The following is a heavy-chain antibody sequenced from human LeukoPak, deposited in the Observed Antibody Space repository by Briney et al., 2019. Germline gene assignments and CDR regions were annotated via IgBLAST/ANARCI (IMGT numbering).Heavy chain of an antibody. J-gene: IGHJ4*02. CDR1: GYTFTGYY. V-gene: IGHV1-2*02. Sequence: ASVKVSCKASGYTFTGYYMHWVRQAPGQGLEWMGWINPNSGGTNYAQKFQGRVTMTRDTSISTAYMELSRLRSDDTAVYYCARDGWDGSGSYSNYWGQGTLVTVSS. CDR3: ARDGWDGSGSYSNY. D-gene: IGHD3-10*01. CDR2: INPNSGGT.